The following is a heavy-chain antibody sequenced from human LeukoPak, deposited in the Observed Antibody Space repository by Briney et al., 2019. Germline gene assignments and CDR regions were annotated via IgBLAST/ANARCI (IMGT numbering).Heavy chain of an antibody. CDR2: IYYSGST. V-gene: IGHV4-39*07. CDR3: ERHPESEVAAAGFDY. CDR1: GGSISSSSYY. D-gene: IGHD6-13*01. Sequence: SETLSLTCTVSGGSISSSSYYWGWIRQPPGKGLEWIGTIYYSGSTYYNPSLKSRVTISVDTSKNQFSLKLTFVTDADTAVYYCERHPESEVAAAGFDYWGQGTLVTVSS. J-gene: IGHJ4*02.